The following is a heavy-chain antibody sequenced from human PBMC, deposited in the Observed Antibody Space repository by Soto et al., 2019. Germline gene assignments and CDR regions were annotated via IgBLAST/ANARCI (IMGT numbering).Heavy chain of an antibody. J-gene: IGHJ3*01. CDR2: INAYNGKT. CDR1: GYTFTNYG. V-gene: IGHV1-18*04. D-gene: IGHD1-7*01. CDR3: ERGGWNYGPGPFDL. Sequence: QVQLVQSGTEVKTPGASVKVSCHASGYTFTNYGINWVRQAPGQGLEWMAWINAYNGKTHHAPFVQDRGPRSTNTSKRPAYMELPSLRSDDTAVYYCERGGWNYGPGPFDLWGQGTMVTVSS.